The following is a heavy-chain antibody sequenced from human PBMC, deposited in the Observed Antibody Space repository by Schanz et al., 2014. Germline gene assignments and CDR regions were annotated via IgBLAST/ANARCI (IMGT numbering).Heavy chain of an antibody. Sequence: QVQLQESGPGLVRPSQTLSLTCTVSGDSISSGSYYWSWIRQHPGKGLEWIGYIYFNGITYYKPSLKARLIISVDTSKNQFSLKLSSVTAADTAVYYCAREIRGVATFDYWGQGTLVTVSS. CDR2: IYFNGIT. D-gene: IGHD5-12*01. J-gene: IGHJ4*02. V-gene: IGHV4-31*03. CDR1: GDSISSGSYY. CDR3: AREIRGVATFDY.